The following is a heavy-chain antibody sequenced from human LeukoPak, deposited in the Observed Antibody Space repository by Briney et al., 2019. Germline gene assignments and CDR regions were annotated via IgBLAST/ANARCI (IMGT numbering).Heavy chain of an antibody. D-gene: IGHD4-11*01. CDR1: GYTFTNYY. J-gene: IGHJ4*02. Sequence: ASVKVSCKASGYTFTNYYMHWVRQAPGQGLEWMGGIIPIFGTANYAQKFQGRVTITADESTSTAYMELSSLRSEDTAVYYCASYSNYEGWGQGTLVTVS. CDR2: IIPIFGTA. V-gene: IGHV1-69*13. CDR3: ASYSNYEG.